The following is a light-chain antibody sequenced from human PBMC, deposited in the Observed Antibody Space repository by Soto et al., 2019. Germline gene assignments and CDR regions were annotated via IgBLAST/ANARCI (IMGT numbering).Light chain of an antibody. V-gene: IGLV1-51*01. CDR2: DHH. Sequence: QSVLTQPPAVSAAPGQKVTISCSGSSSNIGDNYVSWYQQLPGTAPKLIISDHHKRPSGIPDRFSGSKSGTSATLGITGLQAGDEGDYYCATWDSRLRALLFGGGTQLTVL. CDR3: ATWDSRLRALL. J-gene: IGLJ2*01. CDR1: SSNIGDNY.